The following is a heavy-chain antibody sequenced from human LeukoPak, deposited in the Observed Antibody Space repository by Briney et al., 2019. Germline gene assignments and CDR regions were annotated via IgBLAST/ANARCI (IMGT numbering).Heavy chain of an antibody. D-gene: IGHD5-12*01. CDR3: ARDRGGGFDLAFFDH. V-gene: IGHV1-69*04. J-gene: IGHJ4*02. Sequence: GASVKVSCKASDYTFTNYGISWVRQAPGQGLEWMGRLIPVLGMSHYAPGFQGRVTLTADRSTNTAYMELDRLTSDDTAVYFCARDRGGGFDLAFFDHWGQGTLVTVSS. CDR1: DYTFTNYG. CDR2: LIPVLGMS.